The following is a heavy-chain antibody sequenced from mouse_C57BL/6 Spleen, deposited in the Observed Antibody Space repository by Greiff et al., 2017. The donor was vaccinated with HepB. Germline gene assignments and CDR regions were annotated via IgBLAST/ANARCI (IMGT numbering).Heavy chain of an antibody. CDR3: AKTGDYDYAMDY. J-gene: IGHJ4*01. CDR1: SLTSYG. CDR2: IWRGGST. V-gene: IGHV2-5*01. D-gene: IGHD1-1*01. Sequence: SLTSYGVHWVRQSPGKGLEWLGVIWRGGSTDYNAAFISRLSITKDNSKSQVFFKMNSLQADDTAIYYCAKTGDYDYAMDYWGQGTSVTVSS.